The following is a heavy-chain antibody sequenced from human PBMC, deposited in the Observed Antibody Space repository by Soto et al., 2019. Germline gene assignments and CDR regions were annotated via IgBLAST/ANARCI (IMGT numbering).Heavy chain of an antibody. J-gene: IGHJ4*02. D-gene: IGHD2-2*02. CDR3: AGVARDGSTIYPSG. CDR2: IIPIRGIA. V-gene: IGHV1-69*02. CDR1: GGTFSSYT. Sequence: ASVKVSCKASGGTFSSYTISWVRQAPGQGLEWMGRIIPIRGIANYAQKFQGRVTITADNSTSTAYMELSGLRSEDTAVYYCAGVARDGSTIYPSGWDKGTRVSVAS.